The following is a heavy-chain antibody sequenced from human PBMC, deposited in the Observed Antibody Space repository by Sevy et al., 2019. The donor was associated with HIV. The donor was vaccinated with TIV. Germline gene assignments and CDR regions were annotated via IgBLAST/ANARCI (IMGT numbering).Heavy chain of an antibody. CDR2: IGVYNGNS. J-gene: IGHJ4*01. CDR1: GCTFSSNG. Sequence: ASVKVSCKASGCTFSSNGIAWVRQAPGQGLQWMGWIGVYNGNSNYALNLRDRVTMTTDTSTSTAYMELKSLRSDDTAVYYCARVPTYYFGSGTYFDYWGHGTLVTVSS. V-gene: IGHV1-18*01. D-gene: IGHD3-10*01. CDR3: ARVPTYYFGSGTYFDY.